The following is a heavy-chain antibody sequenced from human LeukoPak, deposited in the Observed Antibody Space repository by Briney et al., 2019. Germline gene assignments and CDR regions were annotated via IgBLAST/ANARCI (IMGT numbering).Heavy chain of an antibody. D-gene: IGHD1-26*01. CDR2: ISGSGAGT. J-gene: IGHJ4*02. Sequence: GGSLRLSCLTSGFTLSTNAMSWVRQAPGKGLEWISGISGSGAGTYYADSVKGRFTISRDDSRNTLYLQMNSLRGDDTAVYYCAKDVGKWESLHFFDYWGPGTPVTVSS. CDR3: AKDVGKWESLHFFDY. V-gene: IGHV3-23*01. CDR1: GFTLSTNA.